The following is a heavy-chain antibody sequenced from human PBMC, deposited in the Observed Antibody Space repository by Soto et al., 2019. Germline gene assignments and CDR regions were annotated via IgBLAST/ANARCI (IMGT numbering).Heavy chain of an antibody. CDR3: ARDLGLPHDP. Sequence: GGSMRLSCAASGFTFSSYSMNWVRQAPGKGLEWVSSISSSSSYIYYADSVKGRFTISRDNAKNSLYLQMNSLRAEDTPVYYCARDLGLPHDPWGQGTLVTVSS. J-gene: IGHJ5*02. V-gene: IGHV3-21*01. CDR1: GFTFSSYS. CDR2: ISSSSSYI. D-gene: IGHD4-17*01.